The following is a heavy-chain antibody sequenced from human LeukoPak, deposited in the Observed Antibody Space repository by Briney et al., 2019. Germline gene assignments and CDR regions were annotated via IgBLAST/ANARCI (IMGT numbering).Heavy chain of an antibody. CDR2: INPNSGGT. Sequence: GRSVKVSRKASRYTFTGYYIHWRPQAPGQGLEWMGWINPNSGGTNFAQNFQGGVTMTRDTSISTAYMELSRLRSDDTAVYYCANIAAAGTDFDYWGQGTLVTVSS. J-gene: IGHJ4*02. V-gene: IGHV1-2*02. CDR3: ANIAAAGTDFDY. CDR1: RYTFTGYY. D-gene: IGHD6-13*01.